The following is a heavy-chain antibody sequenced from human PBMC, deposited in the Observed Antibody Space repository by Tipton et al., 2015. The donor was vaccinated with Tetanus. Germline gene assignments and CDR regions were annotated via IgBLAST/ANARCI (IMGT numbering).Heavy chain of an antibody. D-gene: IGHD2-15*01. CDR1: GFIFSSYG. J-gene: IGHJ4*02. CDR2: SWYDGTDK. CDR3: AREADCSGGSCFSGDFDN. Sequence: SLRLSCAASGFIFSSYGIHWVRRAPGKGLEWVAVSWYDGTDKYYADSVKGRFTISRGNSKNTLYLQMNSLRAEDTAVYYCAREADCSGGSCFSGDFDNWGQGTQVTVSS. V-gene: IGHV3-33*01.